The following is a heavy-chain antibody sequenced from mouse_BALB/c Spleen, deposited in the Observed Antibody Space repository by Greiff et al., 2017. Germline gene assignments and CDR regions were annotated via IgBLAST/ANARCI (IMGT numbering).Heavy chain of an antibody. Sequence: VQLKESGPGLVKPSQSLSLTCSVTGYSITSGYYWNWIRQFPGNKLEWMGYISYDGSNNYNPSLKNRISITRDTSKNQFFLKLNSVTTEDTATYYCARVGRYAMDDWGQGTSVTVPA. CDR1: GYSITSGYY. J-gene: IGHJ4*01. CDR2: ISYDGSN. V-gene: IGHV3-6*02. CDR3: ARVGRYAMDD. D-gene: IGHD3-3*01.